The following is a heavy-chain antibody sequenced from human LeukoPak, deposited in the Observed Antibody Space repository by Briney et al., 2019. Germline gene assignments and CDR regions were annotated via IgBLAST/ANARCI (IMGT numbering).Heavy chain of an antibody. J-gene: IGHJ4*02. V-gene: IGHV1-18*01. CDR1: GYTFTSYG. D-gene: IGHD4-17*01. CDR3: ARGVDYGDYVSEGMLGY. CDR2: ISAYNGNT. Sequence: GASVKVSCKASGYTFTSYGISWVRQAPGQGLEWMGWISAYNGNTNYAQKLQGRVTMTTDTSTSTAYMELRSLRSDDTAVYYCARGVDYGDYVSEGMLGYWGQGTLVTVSS.